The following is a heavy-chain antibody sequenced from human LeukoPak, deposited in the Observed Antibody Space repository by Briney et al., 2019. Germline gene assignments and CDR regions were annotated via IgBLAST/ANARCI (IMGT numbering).Heavy chain of an antibody. CDR3: ARVLHKRNYDSGVYYGY. D-gene: IGHD3-22*01. V-gene: IGHV3-9*01. Sequence: GGSLRLSCAASGFTFDDYAMHWVRQAPGKGLEWVSGISWNSGTIYYADSVKGRFTISRDNAKNSLYLQMKSLRAEDTAVYYCARVLHKRNYDSGVYYGYWGQGTLVTVSS. CDR1: GFTFDDYA. J-gene: IGHJ4*02. CDR2: ISWNSGTI.